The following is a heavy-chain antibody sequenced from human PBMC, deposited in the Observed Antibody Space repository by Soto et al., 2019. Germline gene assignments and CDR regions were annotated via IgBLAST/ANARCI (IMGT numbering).Heavy chain of an antibody. CDR2: ISSSSSYI. V-gene: IGHV3-21*01. Sequence: PGGSLRLSCAASGFTFSSYSMNWVRQAPGKGLEWVSSISSSSSYIYYADSVKGRFTISRDNAKNSLYLQMNSLRAEGTAVYYCARDAYVSGRGDYYYYGMDVWGQGTTVTVSS. CDR1: GFTFSSYS. J-gene: IGHJ6*02. D-gene: IGHD3-10*01. CDR3: ARDAYVSGRGDYYYYGMDV.